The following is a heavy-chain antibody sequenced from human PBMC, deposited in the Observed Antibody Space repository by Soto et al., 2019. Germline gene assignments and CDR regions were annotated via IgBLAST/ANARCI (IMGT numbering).Heavy chain of an antibody. V-gene: IGHV4-4*07. CDR2: FSLSGTT. J-gene: IGHJ4*02. CDR1: GASITGSFF. CDR3: ARGMTPPGAPAWYYFDS. Sequence: PSETLSLTCTVCGASITGSFFWSWIRQPAGKGLEWIGRFSLSGTTNYNPSLRSRVTMSADVSKNQFSLRLTSVTAADTALYYCARGMTPPGAPAWYYFDSWGQGTLVTVSS. D-gene: IGHD2-8*02.